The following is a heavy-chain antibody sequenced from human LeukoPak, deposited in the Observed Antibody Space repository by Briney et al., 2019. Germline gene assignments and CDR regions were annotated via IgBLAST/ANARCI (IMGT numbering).Heavy chain of an antibody. CDR1: GFSFSTYA. CDR2: ISSGATYE. Sequence: GGSLRLSCAASGFSFSTYAMHWVRQAPGKGLEWVSLISSGATYEYYADPVKGRFTISRDNSKNTLYLQLNSLRAEDTAVYYCARDSTYYYDSGSSGPHYFDNWGQGTLVTVSS. J-gene: IGHJ4*02. D-gene: IGHD3-10*01. CDR3: ARDSTYYYDSGSSGPHYFDN. V-gene: IGHV3-30*01.